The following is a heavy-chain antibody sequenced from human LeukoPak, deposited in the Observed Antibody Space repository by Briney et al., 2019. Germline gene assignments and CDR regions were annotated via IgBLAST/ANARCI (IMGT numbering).Heavy chain of an antibody. V-gene: IGHV4-30-4*08. CDR3: ARVATISHFDY. D-gene: IGHD5-12*01. CDR2: IYYSGST. Sequence: SQTLSLTCAVSGGSISSGGYSWSWIRQPPGKGLEWIGYIYYSGSTYYNPSLKSRVTISVDTSKNQFSLKLSSVTAADTAVYYCARVATISHFDYWGQGTLVTVSS. CDR1: GGSISSGGYS. J-gene: IGHJ4*02.